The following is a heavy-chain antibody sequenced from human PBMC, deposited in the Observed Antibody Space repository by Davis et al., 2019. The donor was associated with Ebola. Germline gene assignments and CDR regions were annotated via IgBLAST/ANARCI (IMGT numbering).Heavy chain of an antibody. CDR3: ARGRYDFWSGYPSNWFDP. CDR2: ISSSSSTI. V-gene: IGHV3-48*04. D-gene: IGHD3-3*01. CDR1: GFTSSSYS. J-gene: IGHJ5*02. Sequence: GESLKISCAASGFTSSSYSMNWVRQAPGKGLEWVSYISSSSSTIYYADSVKGRFTISRDNAKNSLYLQMNSLRAEDTAVYYCARGRYDFWSGYPSNWFDPWGQGTLVTVSS.